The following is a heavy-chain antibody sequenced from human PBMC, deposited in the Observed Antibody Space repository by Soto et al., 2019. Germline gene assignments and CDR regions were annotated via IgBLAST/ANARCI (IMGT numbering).Heavy chain of an antibody. CDR3: AKDHGRGINHPVGRVDWYFDL. Sequence: QVQLVESGGGVVQPGRSLRLSCAASGFTFSSYGMHWVRQAPGKGLEWVAVISYDGSNKYYADSVKGRFTISRDNSKNTPYLQMNSLRAEDTAVYYCAKDHGRGINHPVGRVDWYFDLWGRGTLVTVSS. D-gene: IGHD1-1*01. CDR2: ISYDGSNK. J-gene: IGHJ2*01. V-gene: IGHV3-30*18. CDR1: GFTFSSYG.